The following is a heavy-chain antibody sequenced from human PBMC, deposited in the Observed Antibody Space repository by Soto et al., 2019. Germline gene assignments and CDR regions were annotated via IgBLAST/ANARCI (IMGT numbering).Heavy chain of an antibody. D-gene: IGHD3-10*01. CDR2: IIPIFGTA. J-gene: IGHJ3*02. V-gene: IGHV1-69*13. Sequence: GASVKVSCKASGGTFSSYAISWVRQAPGQGLEWMGGIIPIFGTANYAQKFQGRVTITADESTSTAYMEMSSLRSEDTAVYCCARVLVRGLELSRTMVRFGAFDIWGQGTMVTVSS. CDR1: GGTFSSYA. CDR3: ARVLVRGLELSRTMVRFGAFDI.